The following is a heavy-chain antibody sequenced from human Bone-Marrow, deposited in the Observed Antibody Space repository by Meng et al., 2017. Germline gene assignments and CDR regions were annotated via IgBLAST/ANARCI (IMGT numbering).Heavy chain of an antibody. CDR2: FHHSGNT. CDR1: GACVSAGYW. CDR3: AASPGWWRIDS. V-gene: IGHV4-4*02. Sequence: HVQECLPVFVRPAGTRSSPCGVSGACVSAGYWWTWGRQPPGKGLDWIGEFHHSGNTNYNPSLRSRVTISVDTSKNQFSLRLTSVTAADTAVYYCAASPGWWRIDSWGQGTLVTVSS. D-gene: IGHD6-19*01. J-gene: IGHJ4*02.